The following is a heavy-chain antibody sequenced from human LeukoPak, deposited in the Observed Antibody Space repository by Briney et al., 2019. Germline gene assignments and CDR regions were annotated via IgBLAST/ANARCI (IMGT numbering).Heavy chain of an antibody. CDR3: ARGQEGLVDY. CDR2: IYHSGST. D-gene: IGHD3/OR15-3a*01. V-gene: IGHV4-30-2*01. J-gene: IGHJ4*01. CDR1: GDSISSGGYS. Sequence: SQTLSLTCAVSGDSISSGGYSWRWIRQPPGRGLEWIGYIYHSGSTYYNPSRKSRVTTSVDSSKDHYALKLTSETPADTGVYCCARGQEGLVDYWGQGTLVTVSS.